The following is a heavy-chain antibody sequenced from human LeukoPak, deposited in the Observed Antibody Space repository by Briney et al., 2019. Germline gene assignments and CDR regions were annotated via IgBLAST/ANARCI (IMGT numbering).Heavy chain of an antibody. V-gene: IGHV3-23*01. CDR1: GFXFSSYA. CDR2: ISGSGGST. CDR3: AKCGSGSYYAY. D-gene: IGHD3-10*01. Sequence: GGSLRLSCAASGFXFSSYAISWVRQAPGKGLEWVSTISGSGGSTFYADSVKGRFTISRDISKSTLYLQMNSLRAEDTAVYFCAKCGSGSYYAYWGQGTLVTVSS. J-gene: IGHJ4*02.